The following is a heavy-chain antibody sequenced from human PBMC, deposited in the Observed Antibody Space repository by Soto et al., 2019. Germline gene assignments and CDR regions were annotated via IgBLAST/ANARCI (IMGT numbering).Heavy chain of an antibody. D-gene: IGHD6-6*01. CDR1: GFTFSSYA. V-gene: IGHV3-30-3*01. CDR3: ARDGGGSIAARLGYYYYYGMDV. J-gene: IGHJ6*02. Sequence: QVQLVESGGGVVQPGRSLRLSCAASGFTFSSYAMHWVRQAPGKGLEWVAVISYDGSNKYYADSVKGRFTISRDNSKKTLYLEMNRPRGEDTAVYYCARDGGGSIAARLGYYYYYGMDVWGQGTTVTVSS. CDR2: ISYDGSNK.